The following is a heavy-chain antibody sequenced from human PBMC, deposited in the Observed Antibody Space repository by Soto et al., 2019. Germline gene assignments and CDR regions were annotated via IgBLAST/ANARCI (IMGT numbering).Heavy chain of an antibody. CDR2: VNWNSVNI. D-gene: IGHD3-22*01. CDR3: AKALGVIVPASLHDAFDI. J-gene: IGHJ3*02. Sequence: EVQLVDSGGGLVQPGRSLRLSCAASGFIFDDYAMHWVRQAPGKGLEWVSGVNWNSVNIGYADSVKGRFTISRDNAKNSLYLQMNSLRPEDTALYYCAKALGVIVPASLHDAFDIWGQGTMVTVSS. V-gene: IGHV3-9*01. CDR1: GFIFDDYA.